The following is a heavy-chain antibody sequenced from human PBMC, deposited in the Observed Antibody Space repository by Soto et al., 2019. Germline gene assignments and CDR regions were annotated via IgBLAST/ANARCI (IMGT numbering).Heavy chain of an antibody. Sequence: GESLKISCKGSGYSFTSYWIGRVRQMPGKGLEWMGIIYPGDSDTRYSPSFQGQVTISADKSISTAYLQWSSLKASDTAMYYCARDYYDSSGYPWSYYGMDVWGQGTTVTVSS. V-gene: IGHV5-51*01. J-gene: IGHJ6*02. D-gene: IGHD3-22*01. CDR1: GYSFTSYW. CDR3: ARDYYDSSGYPWSYYGMDV. CDR2: IYPGDSDT.